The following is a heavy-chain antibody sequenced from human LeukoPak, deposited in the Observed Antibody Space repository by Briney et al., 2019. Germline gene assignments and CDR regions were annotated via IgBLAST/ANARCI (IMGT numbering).Heavy chain of an antibody. D-gene: IGHD5-12*01. Sequence: ASVTVSCKASGYTFTDYYMHWVRQAPGQGLEWMGWINPNSGVTNYAQRFQGRVTMTRDTSISAAYMELSSLRSDDTAMYYCTRDGSFDIWGQGTMVTVSS. V-gene: IGHV1-2*02. CDR1: GYTFTDYY. CDR3: TRDGSFDI. CDR2: INPNSGVT. J-gene: IGHJ3*02.